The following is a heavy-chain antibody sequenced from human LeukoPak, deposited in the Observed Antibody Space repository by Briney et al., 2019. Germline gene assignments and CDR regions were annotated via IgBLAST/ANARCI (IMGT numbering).Heavy chain of an antibody. CDR1: GFTFDDYA. V-gene: IGHV3-9*01. J-gene: IGHJ4*02. D-gene: IGHD3-10*01. CDR3: AKDISFYYGSGSSRFDY. Sequence: PGGSLRLSCAASGFTFDDYAMHWVRQAPGKGLEWVSGISWNSGSIGYADSVKGRFTISRDNAKNSLYLQMNSLRAEDTALYYCAKDISFYYGSGSSRFDYWGQGTLVTVSS. CDR2: ISWNSGSI.